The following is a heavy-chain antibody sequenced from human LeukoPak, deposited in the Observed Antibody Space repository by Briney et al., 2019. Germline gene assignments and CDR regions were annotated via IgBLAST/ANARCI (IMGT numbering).Heavy chain of an antibody. CDR1: GGSISSYY. J-gene: IGHJ4*02. CDR3: ARLASGSYGPLTPFDY. D-gene: IGHD1-26*01. V-gene: IGHV4-59*08. CDR2: IYYSGST. Sequence: SETLSLTCTVSGGSISSYYWSWIRQPPGKGLEWIGDIYYSGSTNYNPSLKSRVTISVDTSKNQFSLRLSSVTAADTAVYYSARLASGSYGPLTPFDYWGQGSLVTVSS.